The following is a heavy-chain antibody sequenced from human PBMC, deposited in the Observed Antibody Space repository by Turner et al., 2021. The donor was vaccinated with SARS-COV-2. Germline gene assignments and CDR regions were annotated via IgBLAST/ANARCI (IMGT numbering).Heavy chain of an antibody. Sequence: QVQLVQSGAEVKKPGASVKVSCKASGYTFTDYYMHWVRQAPGQGLEWMGWINPNSGGTNSTQEFQGRVTRNRDTSISKAYMELSRLRSDGTAVYYCATDNYGTLWGQGTLVTVSS. CDR1: GYTFTDYY. CDR3: ATDNYGTL. D-gene: IGHD3-10*01. CDR2: INPNSGGT. V-gene: IGHV1-2*02. J-gene: IGHJ4*02.